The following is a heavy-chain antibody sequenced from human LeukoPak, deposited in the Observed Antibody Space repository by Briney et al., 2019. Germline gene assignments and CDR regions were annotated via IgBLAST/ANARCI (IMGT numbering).Heavy chain of an antibody. CDR1: GYTFTGYY. CDR3: AHQRGYCSSTSCLAPYYYYGMDV. Sequence: ASVKVSCKASGYTFTGYYMHWVRQAPGQGLEWRGWINPNSGGTNYAQKFQGRVTMTRDTSISTAYMELSRLRSDDTAVYYCAHQRGYCSSTSCLAPYYYYGMDVWGQGTTVTVSS. CDR2: INPNSGGT. J-gene: IGHJ6*02. V-gene: IGHV1-2*02. D-gene: IGHD2-2*01.